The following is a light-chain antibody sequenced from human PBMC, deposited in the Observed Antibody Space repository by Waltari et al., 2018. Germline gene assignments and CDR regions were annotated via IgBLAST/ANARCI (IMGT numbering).Light chain of an antibody. Sequence: ELVLTQSPATLSLSPGERATLPCRASQSVSSYLAWYQQKPGPAPRLLIYDASNRATGIPARFSGSGSGTDFTLTISSLEPEDFAVYYCQQRSNWPRTFGQGTKVEIK. J-gene: IGKJ1*01. CDR1: QSVSSY. CDR2: DAS. V-gene: IGKV3-11*01. CDR3: QQRSNWPRT.